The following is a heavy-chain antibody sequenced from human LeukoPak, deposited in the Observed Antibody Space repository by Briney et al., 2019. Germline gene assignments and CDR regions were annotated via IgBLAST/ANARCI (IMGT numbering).Heavy chain of an antibody. V-gene: IGHV3-23*01. J-gene: IGHJ4*02. D-gene: IGHD5-18*01. CDR2: ILGSGGST. Sequence: PGGSLRLSCEASGFTFGSHAMYWVRQAPGKGLEWVAGILGSGGSTHYADSVKGRFTISRDNSRNTVYLQINSLRADDTAVYYCGKTTVGYSSGQKPAWPVDYWGQGTLVTVSS. CDR1: GFTFGSHA. CDR3: GKTTVGYSSGQKPAWPVDY.